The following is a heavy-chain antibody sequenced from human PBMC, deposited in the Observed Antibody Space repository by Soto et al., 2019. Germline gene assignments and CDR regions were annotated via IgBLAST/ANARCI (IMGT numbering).Heavy chain of an antibody. J-gene: IGHJ4*02. V-gene: IGHV3-30*04. CDR2: ISYEGRNK. CDR1: GFTFSSYA. D-gene: IGHD3-9*01. CDR3: ARDSLGDILTGYGFDY. Sequence: QVQLVESGGGVVQPGRSLRLSCAASGFTFSSYAMHWVRQAPGKGLEWVAVISYEGRNKHYADSVKGRFTISRDNSKNKLYLQMNSLRAEDTAVYYCARDSLGDILTGYGFDYWGQGTLVTVSS.